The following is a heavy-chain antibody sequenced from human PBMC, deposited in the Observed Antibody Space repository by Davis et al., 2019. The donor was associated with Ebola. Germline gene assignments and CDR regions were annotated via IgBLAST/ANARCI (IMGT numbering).Heavy chain of an antibody. CDR2: ISYDGSNK. Sequence: PGGSLRLSCAASGFTFSSYGMHWVRQAPGKGLEWVAVISYDGSNKYYADSVKGRFTISRDNSKNTLYLQMNSLRAEDTAVYYCAKGNALDVWGKGTTVTVSS. D-gene: IGHD1-1*01. CDR1: GFTFSSYG. CDR3: AKGNALDV. J-gene: IGHJ6*04. V-gene: IGHV3-30*18.